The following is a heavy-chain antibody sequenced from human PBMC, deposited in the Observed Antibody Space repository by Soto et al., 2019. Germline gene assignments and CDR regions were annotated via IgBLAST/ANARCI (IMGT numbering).Heavy chain of an antibody. Sequence: GGSLRLSCAASGFTFSSYAMHWVRQAPGKGLEWVAVISYDGSNKYYADSVKGRFTISRDNSKNTLYLQMNSLRAEDTAVYYCARDYYDSSTYYYYGMDVWGQGTTVTVSS. CDR1: GFTFSSYA. V-gene: IGHV3-30-3*01. D-gene: IGHD3-22*01. CDR2: ISYDGSNK. J-gene: IGHJ6*02. CDR3: ARDYYDSSTYYYYGMDV.